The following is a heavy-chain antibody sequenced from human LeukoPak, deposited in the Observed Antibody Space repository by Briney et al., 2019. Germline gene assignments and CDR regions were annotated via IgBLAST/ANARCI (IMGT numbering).Heavy chain of an antibody. CDR3: AKVAGPYGDYDASGIDY. Sequence: SVKVSCKASGGTFSSYAISWVRQAPGQGLEWMGGIIPFFGTTNYAQKFQGRVTITADESTRTAYMELNSLRAEDTAVYYCAKVAGPYGDYDASGIDYWGQGTLVTVSS. J-gene: IGHJ4*02. D-gene: IGHD4-17*01. V-gene: IGHV1-69*13. CDR1: GGTFSSYA. CDR2: IIPFFGTT.